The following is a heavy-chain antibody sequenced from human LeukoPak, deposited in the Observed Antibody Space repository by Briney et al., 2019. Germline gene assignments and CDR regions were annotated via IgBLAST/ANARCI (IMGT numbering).Heavy chain of an antibody. D-gene: IGHD5-18*01. Sequence: AVSLRLSCSASGFTFSTYAMHWVRQAPGKGLEYVSAISSNGGSTYYADSVKGRFTISRDNSKSTLYLQMSSLRAEDTAVYYCVVSYLYAFDIWGQGTMVTVSS. CDR1: GFTFSTYA. V-gene: IGHV3-64D*09. CDR2: ISSNGGST. J-gene: IGHJ3*02. CDR3: VVSYLYAFDI.